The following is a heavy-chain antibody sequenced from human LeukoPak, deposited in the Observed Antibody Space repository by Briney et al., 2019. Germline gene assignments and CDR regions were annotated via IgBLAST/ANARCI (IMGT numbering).Heavy chain of an antibody. CDR1: GGSISSYY. Sequence: SETLSLTCTVSGGSISSYYWSWIRQPPGKGLEWIGYIYYSGSTNYNPSLKSRVTISVDTSKNQFSLKLSSVTAADTAVYYCARDLRFRGYYYYMDVRGKGTTVTVSS. D-gene: IGHD3-10*01. CDR2: IYYSGST. J-gene: IGHJ6*03. CDR3: ARDLRFRGYYYYMDV. V-gene: IGHV4-59*01.